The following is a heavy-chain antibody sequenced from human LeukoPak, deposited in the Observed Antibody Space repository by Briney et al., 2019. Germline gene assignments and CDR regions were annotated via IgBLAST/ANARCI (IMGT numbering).Heavy chain of an antibody. CDR3: ARGGTTMVVTARGYYYYYMDV. J-gene: IGHJ6*03. CDR1: GGTFSSYA. Sequence: SVKVSCKASGGTFSSYAISWVRQAPGQGLEWMGGIIPIFGTANYAQKFQGRVTITTDESTSTAYMELSSLRSEDTAVYYCARGGTTMVVTARGYYYYYMDVWGKGTTVTVSS. D-gene: IGHD4-23*01. CDR2: IIPIFGTA. V-gene: IGHV1-69*05.